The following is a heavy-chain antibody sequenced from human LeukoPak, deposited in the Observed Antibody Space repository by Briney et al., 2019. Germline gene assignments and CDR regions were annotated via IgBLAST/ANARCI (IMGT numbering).Heavy chain of an antibody. CDR2: IYYSGRT. Sequence: PSETLSLTCTVSGGSISSISHYWGWIRQPPGKGLEWIGRIYYSGRTNYNPSLKSRVTISADTSKNQFSLKLTSVTAADTAVYYCARHRYFFGSGSYEVDWFDPWGQGTLATVSS. D-gene: IGHD3-10*01. J-gene: IGHJ5*02. V-gene: IGHV4-39*01. CDR3: ARHRYFFGSGSYEVDWFDP. CDR1: GGSISSISHY.